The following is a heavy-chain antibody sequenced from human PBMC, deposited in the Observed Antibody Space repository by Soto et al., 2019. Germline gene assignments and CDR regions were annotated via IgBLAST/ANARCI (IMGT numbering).Heavy chain of an antibody. D-gene: IGHD2-21*02. V-gene: IGHV3-23*01. CDR3: AKDPLFLRGGDHFDH. CDR2: ISGGVGSA. CDR1: GFTFSTYA. J-gene: IGHJ4*02. Sequence: EVKLLESGGGLVNPGGSLRLSCAASGFTFSTYAMSWVRQAPGKGLEWVSGISGGVGSANYADSVKGRFTISRDNSKKTVYLQRNSRRAEDTAVYYCAKDPLFLRGGDHFDHWGQGTLVNVSS.